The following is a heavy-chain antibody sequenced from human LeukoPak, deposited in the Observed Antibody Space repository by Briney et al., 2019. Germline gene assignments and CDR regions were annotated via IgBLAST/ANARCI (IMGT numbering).Heavy chain of an antibody. Sequence: GALRLSCAASGFTFSSYSMNWVRQAPGKGLEWVSSISSSSSYIYYADSVKGRFTISRDNAKNSLYLQMNSLRAEDTAVYYCAREVVVVPAARGPGQPYWGQGTLVTVSS. D-gene: IGHD2-2*01. CDR3: AREVVVVPAARGPGQPY. J-gene: IGHJ4*02. CDR1: GFTFSSYS. CDR2: ISSSSSYI. V-gene: IGHV3-21*01.